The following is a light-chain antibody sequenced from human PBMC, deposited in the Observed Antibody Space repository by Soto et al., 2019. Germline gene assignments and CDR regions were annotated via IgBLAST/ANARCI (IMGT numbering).Light chain of an antibody. V-gene: IGKV1-5*03. Sequence: DIQMTQSPSTLSASVGDRFTITCRASHSISNWLAWYQQKPGKAPKLLIYRASNLEGGVPSRFSGSGSGTEFTLTISSLQPDDFATYYCQQYDNYSRTFGQGTKVDI. J-gene: IGKJ1*01. CDR1: HSISNW. CDR2: RAS. CDR3: QQYDNYSRT.